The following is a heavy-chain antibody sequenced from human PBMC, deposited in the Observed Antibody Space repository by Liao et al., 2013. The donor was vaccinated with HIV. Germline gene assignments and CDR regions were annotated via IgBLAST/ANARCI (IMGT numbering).Heavy chain of an antibody. D-gene: IGHD3-22*01. CDR2: MHYSGST. Sequence: QLQLQESGPGLLKPSETLSLTCAVYGGSISSGDYYWSWIRQPPGKGLEWIGNMHYSGSTYYSPSLRSRVTISLDTSKNQFSLKLTSVTAADTAVYYCAGFLHSYDSSGYYGTLTYRDYWGQGTLVTVSS. J-gene: IGHJ4*02. CDR1: GGSISSGDYY. V-gene: IGHV4-30-4*08. CDR3: AGFLHSYDSSGYYGTLTYRDY.